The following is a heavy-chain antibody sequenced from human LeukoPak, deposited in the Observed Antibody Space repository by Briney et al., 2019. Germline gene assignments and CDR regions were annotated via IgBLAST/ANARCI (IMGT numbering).Heavy chain of an antibody. J-gene: IGHJ4*02. V-gene: IGHV2-70*01. D-gene: IGHD3-22*01. Sequence: RESGPTLVNPTQTLTLTCTFSGFSLSTSGMCVSWIRQPPGKALEWLALIDWDDDKYYSTSLKTRLTISKDTSKNQVVLTMTNMDPVDTATYYCARVGPIIGGHDSSGPSQYYFDYWGQGTLVTVSS. CDR1: GFSLSTSGMC. CDR3: ARVGPIIGGHDSSGPSQYYFDY. CDR2: IDWDDDK.